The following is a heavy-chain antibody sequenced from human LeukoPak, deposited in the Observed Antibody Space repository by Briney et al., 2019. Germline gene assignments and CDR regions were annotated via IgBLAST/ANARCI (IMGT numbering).Heavy chain of an antibody. CDR3: ARLVVPYSSSWYLDV. CDR1: GVSISSGSNY. V-gene: IGHV4-39*07. Sequence: SETLSLTCNVSGVSISSGSNYWGWIRQPPGKTLEWIGSIYSSGSTYYNPSLKSRVTISVDTSKNQFSLKLSSVTAADTTVYYCARLVVPYSSSWYLDVWGKGTTVTISS. CDR2: IYSSGST. J-gene: IGHJ6*03. D-gene: IGHD6-13*01.